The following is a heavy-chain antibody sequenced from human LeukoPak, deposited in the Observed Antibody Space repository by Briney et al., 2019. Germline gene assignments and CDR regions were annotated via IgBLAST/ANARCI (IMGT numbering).Heavy chain of an antibody. D-gene: IGHD3-10*01. CDR3: ARDMGGFGEYGTNYFDY. CDR2: INPSGGST. CDR1: GYTFTSYY. J-gene: IGHJ4*02. V-gene: IGHV1-46*01. Sequence: ASVKVSCKASGYTFTSYYMHWVRQAPGQGLEWMGIINPSGGSTSYAQKFQGRVTMTRDTSTSTVYMELSSLRSEDTAVYYCARDMGGFGEYGTNYFDYWGQGTLVTVSS.